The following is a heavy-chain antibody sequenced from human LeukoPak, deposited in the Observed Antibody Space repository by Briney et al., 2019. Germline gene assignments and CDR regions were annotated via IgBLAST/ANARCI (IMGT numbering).Heavy chain of an antibody. J-gene: IGHJ4*02. CDR2: IYSGGST. CDR1: GFTVSSND. CDR3: TRNFDF. Sequence: PGGSLRLSCAASGFTVSSNDMSWVRQAPGKGLEWVSVIYSGGSTYYADSVKGRFTISRDDAKNSLYLQMNSLRAEDTAVYYCTRNFDFWGQGTLVTVSS. V-gene: IGHV3-53*01.